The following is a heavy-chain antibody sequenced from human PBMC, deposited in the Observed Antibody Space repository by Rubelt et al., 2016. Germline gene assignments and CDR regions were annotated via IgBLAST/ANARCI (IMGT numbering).Heavy chain of an antibody. D-gene: IGHD3-10*01. CDR3: ARPTGASSASGSFLV. CDR2: INHSGST. V-gene: IGHV4-34*01. CDR1: GGSFSGYY. J-gene: IGHJ4*02. Sequence: QVQLQQWGAGLLKPSETLSLTCAVYGGSFSGYYWSWIRQPPGKGLEWIGEINHSGSTNYNPSLKSRVTLSVDTSKNQFSRKLSAVTAADTAVYYCARPTGASSASGSFLVWGQGTLVTVSS.